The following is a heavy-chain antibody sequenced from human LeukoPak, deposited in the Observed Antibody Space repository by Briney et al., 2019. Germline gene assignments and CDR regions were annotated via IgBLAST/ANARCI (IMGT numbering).Heavy chain of an antibody. CDR3: SREGEYDFWSAFDY. V-gene: IGHV3-30*01. J-gene: IGHJ4*02. Sequence: GRSLRLSCAASGFTFSSFAMHWVRQAPGKELEWVAVISDDGSNKHYADSLKDRFTISRDNSKNTMYLQMNSLRGEDTAVYYCSREGEYDFWSAFDYWGQGTLVTVSS. D-gene: IGHD3-3*01. CDR1: GFTFSSFA. CDR2: ISDDGSNK.